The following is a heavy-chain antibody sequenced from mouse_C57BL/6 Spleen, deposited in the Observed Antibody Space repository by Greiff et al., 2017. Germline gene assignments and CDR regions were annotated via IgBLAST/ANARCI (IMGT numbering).Heavy chain of an antibody. CDR2: ISAGGSYT. Sequence: DVLLVQSGGGLVKPGASLKLSCAASGFTFSSYAMYWVRQTPEKRLEWVATISAGGSYTYYQDNVKGRFPISRDNAKNNLYLQMRHLKSECTAMYYWAVVRYDYGDAMDYWGQGTSVTVSS. V-gene: IGHV5-4*01. D-gene: IGHD2-4*01. J-gene: IGHJ4*01. CDR3: AVVRYDYGDAMDY. CDR1: GFTFSSYA.